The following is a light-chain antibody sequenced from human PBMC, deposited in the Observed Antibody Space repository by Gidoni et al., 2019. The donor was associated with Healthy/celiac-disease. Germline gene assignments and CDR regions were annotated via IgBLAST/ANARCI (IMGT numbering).Light chain of an antibody. Sequence: EIVLTQSPATLSLSPGERATLSCRASQSVSSSLAWYQQKPGQAPRLLIYDASNRATGIPARFSGSGSGTDFTLTISSLGPEDFAVYYCQQRSNWPPTFGPGTKVDIK. CDR2: DAS. CDR3: QQRSNWPPT. J-gene: IGKJ3*01. V-gene: IGKV3-11*01. CDR1: QSVSSS.